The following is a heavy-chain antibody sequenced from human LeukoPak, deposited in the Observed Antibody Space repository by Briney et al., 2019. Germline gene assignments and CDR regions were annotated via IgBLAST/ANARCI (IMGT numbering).Heavy chain of an antibody. Sequence: PGGSLRLSCAASGFTFSSYWMNWVRQAPGKGLECVANINGDGRDKYSVGSVRGRFPISRDNADNALYLQMNSLRGDDTALYYCARGVDSAIDWWGQGTLVTVSS. V-gene: IGHV3-7*01. CDR2: INGDGRDK. J-gene: IGHJ4*02. CDR1: GFTFSSYW. CDR3: ARGVDSAIDW. D-gene: IGHD3-9*01.